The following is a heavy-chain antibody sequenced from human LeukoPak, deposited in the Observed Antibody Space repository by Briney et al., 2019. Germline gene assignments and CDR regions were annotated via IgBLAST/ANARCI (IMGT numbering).Heavy chain of an antibody. Sequence: PGGSLRLSCAACGFTFSNYGMNWVRQAPGKGLEWVSGISGSGGTTYYADSVKGRFTISRDNSKNSLSLQVSSLRAEDTAVYYCAKTNGYYSDWGQGTLVTVSS. CDR1: GFTFSNYG. V-gene: IGHV3-23*01. CDR2: ISGSGGTT. D-gene: IGHD3-22*01. J-gene: IGHJ4*02. CDR3: AKTNGYYSD.